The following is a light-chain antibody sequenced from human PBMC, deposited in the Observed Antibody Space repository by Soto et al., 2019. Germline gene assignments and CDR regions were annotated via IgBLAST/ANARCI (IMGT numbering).Light chain of an antibody. Sequence: QSVLTQPASGSGAPGQAISISCTGTSSDVGSYNLVSWYQQHPGKAPKVMIYEVSKRPSGVSNRFSGSKFGNTASLTISGLQAADEADYSCCPSAGSSPSVFGTGPKVTVL. J-gene: IGLJ1*01. V-gene: IGLV2-23*02. CDR2: EVS. CDR1: SSDVGSYNL. CDR3: CPSAGSSPSV.